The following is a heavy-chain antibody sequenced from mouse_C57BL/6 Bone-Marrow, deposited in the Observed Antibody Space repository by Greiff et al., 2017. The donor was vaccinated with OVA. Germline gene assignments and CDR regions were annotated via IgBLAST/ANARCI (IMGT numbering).Heavy chain of an antibody. V-gene: IGHV6-3*01. CDR2: IRLKSDNYAT. D-gene: IGHD2-1*01. CDR3: TGKGNYSAMDY. Sequence: DVQLQESGGGLVQPGGSMKLSCVASGFTFSNYWMNWVRQSPEKGLEWVAQIRLKSDNYATHYAESVKGRFTISRDESTSSVYLQINNLRAEDTGIYYCTGKGNYSAMDYWGKGTSVTVSS. CDR1: GFTFSNYW. J-gene: IGHJ4*01.